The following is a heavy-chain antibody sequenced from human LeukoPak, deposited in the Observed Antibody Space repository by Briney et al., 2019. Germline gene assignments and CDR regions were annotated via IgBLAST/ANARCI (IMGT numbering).Heavy chain of an antibody. CDR1: GYSISSGYY. CDR3: ARVSELRYFDWLGVFDY. D-gene: IGHD3-9*01. J-gene: IGHJ4*02. V-gene: IGHV4-38-2*02. Sequence: SETLSLTCTVSGYSISSGYYWGWIRPPPGKGLEWIGSIYHSGSTNYNPSLKSRVTISVDTSKNQFSLKLSSVTAADTAVYYCARVSELRYFDWLGVFDYWGQGTLVTVSS. CDR2: IYHSGST.